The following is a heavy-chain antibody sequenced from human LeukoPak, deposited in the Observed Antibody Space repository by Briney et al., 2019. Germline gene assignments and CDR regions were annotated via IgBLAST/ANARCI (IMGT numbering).Heavy chain of an antibody. CDR2: IYYSGST. CDR3: ARVGSSTSYYYYYGMDV. J-gene: IGHJ6*02. Sequence: SETLCLTCTVSGGSISSYYWSWIRQPPGKGLEWIGYIYYSGSTNYNPSLKSRVTISVDTSKNQFSLKLSSVTAADTAVYYCARVGSSTSYYYYYGMDVWGQGTTVTVSS. D-gene: IGHD2-2*01. CDR1: GGSISSYY. V-gene: IGHV4-59*01.